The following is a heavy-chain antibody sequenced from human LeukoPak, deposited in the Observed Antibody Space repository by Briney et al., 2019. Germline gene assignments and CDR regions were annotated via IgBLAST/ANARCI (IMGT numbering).Heavy chain of an antibody. D-gene: IGHD3-3*01. CDR1: GFTFSSYS. V-gene: IGHV3-21*01. CDR2: ISSSSSYI. Sequence: PGGSLRLSCAASGFTFSSYSMNWVRQAPGKGLEWVSSISSSSSYIYYADSVKGRFTISRDNAKNSLYLQMNSLRAEDTAVYYCARAASVLRFLEWSACYMDVWGKGTTVTVSS. J-gene: IGHJ6*03. CDR3: ARAASVLRFLEWSACYMDV.